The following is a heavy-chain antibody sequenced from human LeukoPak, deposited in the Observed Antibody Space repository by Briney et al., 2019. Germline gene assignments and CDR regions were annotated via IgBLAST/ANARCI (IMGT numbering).Heavy chain of an antibody. Sequence: GGSLRLSCAASGFTFSRYAMNWVRQAPGKGLEWVSYINTDSSDIHYAYSVKGRFTISRDNARNTLYLQLSSLRAEHSGVYYCARDTSPPALTDSWGQGTLVTVSS. J-gene: IGHJ4*02. CDR3: ARDTSPPALTDS. CDR1: GFTFSRYA. V-gene: IGHV3-21*05. D-gene: IGHD2-2*01. CDR2: INTDSSDI.